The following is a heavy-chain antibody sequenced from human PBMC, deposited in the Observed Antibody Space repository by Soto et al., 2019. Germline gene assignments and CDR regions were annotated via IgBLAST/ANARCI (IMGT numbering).Heavy chain of an antibody. J-gene: IGHJ6*02. CDR1: GFTFSDYY. CDR2: ISSSGSTI. CDR3: ASAAQGTGVVINGLPIRDYYGMDG. D-gene: IGHD3-3*01. V-gene: IGHV3-11*01. Sequence: PGGSLRLSCAASGFTFSDYYMSWIRQAPGKGLGWVSYISSSGSTIYYADSVKGRFTISRDNAKNSLYLQMNSLRAEDTAVYYCASAAQGTGVVINGLPIRDYYGMDGWGQGTTVTVSS.